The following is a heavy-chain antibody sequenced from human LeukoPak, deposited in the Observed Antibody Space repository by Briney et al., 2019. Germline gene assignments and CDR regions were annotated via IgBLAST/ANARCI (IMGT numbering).Heavy chain of an antibody. CDR1: GYTFTGYY. CDR2: INPNSGGT. V-gene: IGHV1-2*02. Sequence: ASVKVSCKASGYTFTGYYMHWVRQAPGQGLEWMGWINPNSGGTNYAQKFQGRVTMTRDTSISTAYMELSRLRSDDTAVYYCARSRPYYYGSGSYYPDYWGQGTLVTVSS. D-gene: IGHD3-10*01. CDR3: ARSRPYYYGSGSYYPDY. J-gene: IGHJ4*02.